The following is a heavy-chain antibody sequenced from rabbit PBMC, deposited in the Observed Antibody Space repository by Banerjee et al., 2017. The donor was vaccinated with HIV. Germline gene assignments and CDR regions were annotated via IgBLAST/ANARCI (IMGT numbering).Heavy chain of an antibody. CDR1: GFSFTSKHY. CDR2: IYGGSSGGT. CDR3: LRYISSITFYDL. V-gene: IGHV1S45*01. J-gene: IGHJ4*01. D-gene: IGHD1-1*01. Sequence: QEQLVESGGGLVQPGASLTLTCTASGFSFTSKHYMCWVRQAPGKGLEWIACIYGGSSGGTYYASWAKGRFTISKTSSTTVALQMTSLTVADTAKYFCLRYISSITFYDLWGPGTLVTVS.